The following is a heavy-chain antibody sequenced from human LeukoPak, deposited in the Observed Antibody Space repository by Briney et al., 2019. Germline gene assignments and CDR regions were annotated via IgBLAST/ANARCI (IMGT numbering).Heavy chain of an antibody. Sequence: GGSLRLSCAASGFTFSSYWMNWVRQAPGKGLVWVSRIASDGSSTTYADSVKGRFSISRDNAKNTLYLQMNSLRVEDTAVYYCAKEALRLGESLDYWGQGTLVTVSS. V-gene: IGHV3-74*01. D-gene: IGHD3-10*01. CDR2: IASDGSST. CDR3: AKEALRLGESLDY. CDR1: GFTFSSYW. J-gene: IGHJ4*02.